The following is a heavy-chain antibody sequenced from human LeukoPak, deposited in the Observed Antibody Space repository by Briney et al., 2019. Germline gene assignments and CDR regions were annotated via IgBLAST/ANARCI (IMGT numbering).Heavy chain of an antibody. CDR3: ARGVTGAFDI. CDR2: IIPILGIA. CDR1: VGTFSSYT. J-gene: IGHJ3*02. V-gene: IGHV1-69*02. Sequence: SVKVSCKASVGTFSSYTISWVRHAPGQGREWMGRIIPILGIANYAQKFQGRVTITADKSTSTAYVELSSLRAEDAAVYCCARGVTGAFDIWGQGTMVTVSS. D-gene: IGHD2-21*02.